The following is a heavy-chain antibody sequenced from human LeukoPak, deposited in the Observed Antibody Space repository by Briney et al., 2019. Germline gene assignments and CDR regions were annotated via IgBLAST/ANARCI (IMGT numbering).Heavy chain of an antibody. V-gene: IGHV1-2*06. CDR1: GYTFTGYY. J-gene: IGHJ3*02. Sequence: ASVKVSCKASGYTFTGYYMHWVRQAPGQGLEWMGRINPNSGGTNYAQKFQGRVTMTRNTSISTAYMELSRLRSDDTAVYYCASGMIVGHDAFDIWGQGTMVTVSS. CDR3: ASGMIVGHDAFDI. D-gene: IGHD3-22*01. CDR2: INPNSGGT.